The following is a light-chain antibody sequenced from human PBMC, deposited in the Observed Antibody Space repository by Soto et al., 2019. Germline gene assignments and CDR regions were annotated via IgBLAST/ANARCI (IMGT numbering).Light chain of an antibody. V-gene: IGKV3-11*01. J-gene: IGKJ4*01. CDR3: QQPSNWPLT. CDR2: DAS. Sequence: EIVLTQSPATLSLSPGERATLSCRASQSVSNYLAWYQQKPGQAPRLLIYDASNRATGIPARFSGSGSGTAFPPPIRTLAPEVLAVYYCQQPSNWPLTSGGGPKVEIK. CDR1: QSVSNY.